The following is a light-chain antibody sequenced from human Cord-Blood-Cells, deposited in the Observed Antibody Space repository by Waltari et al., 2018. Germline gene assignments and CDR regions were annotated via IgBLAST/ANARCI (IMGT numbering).Light chain of an antibody. J-gene: IGKJ1*01. CDR2: WAS. CDR3: QQYYSTPQT. V-gene: IGKV4-1*01. CDR1: QSVLYSSNNKNY. Sequence: DIVMTQSPDSLAVSLGERANLNCKSSQSVLYSSNNKNYLAWYQQKPGQPPKLLIYWASTRESGVPDRFSGSGSETDFTLTISSLQAEDVAVYYCQQYYSTPQTFGQGTKVEIK.